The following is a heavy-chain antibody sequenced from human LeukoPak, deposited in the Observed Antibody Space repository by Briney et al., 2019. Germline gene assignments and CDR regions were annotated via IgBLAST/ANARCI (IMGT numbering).Heavy chain of an antibody. D-gene: IGHD5-12*01. CDR1: GFTFSSYA. CDR2: ISYDRSDK. V-gene: IGHV3-30*04. J-gene: IGHJ6*03. CDR3: ARDAEVATASGYMDV. Sequence: PGGSLRLSCAASGFTFSSYAMTWVRQAPGKGLEWVAVISYDRSDKYYADSVKGRFTIPRDSSKNTLYLQMNSLRPEDTAVYYCARDAEVATASGYMDVWGRGTTVTVSS.